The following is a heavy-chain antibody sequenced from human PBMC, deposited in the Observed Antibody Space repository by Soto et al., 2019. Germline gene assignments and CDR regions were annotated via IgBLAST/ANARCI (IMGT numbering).Heavy chain of an antibody. CDR3: HRHPVDY. CDR2: VRSKTQHYET. Sequence: YLGLACVVSQFSRSHSAIQSARQASGKGLERVGRVRSKTQHYETEFAASVRGRFTISRDESKKTIYLHMSGLKTEDTAVYYCHRHPVDYRTQGTPVIVSS. J-gene: IGHJ4*02. V-gene: IGHV3-73*01. CDR1: QFSRSHSA.